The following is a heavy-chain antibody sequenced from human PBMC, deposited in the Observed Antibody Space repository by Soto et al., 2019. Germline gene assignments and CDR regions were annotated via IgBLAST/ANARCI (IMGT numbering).Heavy chain of an antibody. V-gene: IGHV1-69*02. Sequence: QGLLVQSGAEVKKPGSSVKVSCEAPGGTLSTYTLTWLRQAPGQGPEWMGRIIPALDIEDYAQQFQGRVTFSADTSTSTAYMELHSLRSDDTAVYYCAAVAGTSAFVGYFEYWGQGTLVTVAS. CDR3: AAVAGTSAFVGYFEY. CDR2: IIPALDIE. J-gene: IGHJ4*02. D-gene: IGHD6-19*01. CDR1: GGTLSTYT.